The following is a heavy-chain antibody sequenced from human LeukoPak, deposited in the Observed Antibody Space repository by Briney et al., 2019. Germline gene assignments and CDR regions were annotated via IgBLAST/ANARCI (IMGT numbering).Heavy chain of an antibody. Sequence: GTLRLSSAASGVTSSTSPMTWVRLAPGNRLEWVATSSTSGDPYYADSVKGRFTISRDNSKSTLSLQMANLRVEDTAVYYCATKTPGNYPYDYWGQGTLVTVSP. V-gene: IGHV3-23*01. CDR3: ATKTPGNYPYDY. CDR2: TSSTSGDP. D-gene: IGHD3-22*01. CDR1: GVTSSTSP. J-gene: IGHJ4*02.